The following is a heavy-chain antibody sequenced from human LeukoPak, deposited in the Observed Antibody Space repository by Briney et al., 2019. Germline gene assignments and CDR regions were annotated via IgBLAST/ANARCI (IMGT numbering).Heavy chain of an antibody. J-gene: IGHJ4*02. D-gene: IGHD1-26*01. V-gene: IGHV3-23*01. CDR2: ISGSGSTT. Sequence: GGSLRLSSAASGFTFSSYAMSWVRQAPGKGLEWVSAISGSGSTTYYVDSVKGRFTISRDNSKNTLYLQMNSLRAEDTAVYYCTKGVGGNIDYWGQGTLVTVSS. CDR1: GFTFSSYA. CDR3: TKGVGGNIDY.